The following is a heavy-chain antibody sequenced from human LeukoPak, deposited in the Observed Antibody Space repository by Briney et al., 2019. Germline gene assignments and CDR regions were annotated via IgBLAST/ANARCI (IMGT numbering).Heavy chain of an antibody. CDR2: IHPGDSET. Sequence: GESLKISCKGSGYSSTTYWIGWVRQMPGKGLEWMGIIHPGDSETRYSPSFQGQVTISADKSISTAYLQWSSLKASDTAMYYCARRHVYNYFFDYWGQGTLVTVSS. D-gene: IGHD5-24*01. J-gene: IGHJ4*02. CDR1: GYSSTTYW. V-gene: IGHV5-51*01. CDR3: ARRHVYNYFFDY.